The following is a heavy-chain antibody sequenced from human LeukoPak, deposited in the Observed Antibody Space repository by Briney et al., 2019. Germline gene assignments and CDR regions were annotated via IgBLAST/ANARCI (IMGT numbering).Heavy chain of an antibody. D-gene: IGHD6-6*01. Sequence: PGGSLRLSCAASGFTFSSYWMHWVRQAPVKGLVWVSRINSDGSSTSYADSVNGRFTISRDNAKNSLYLQMNSLRAEDTAVYYCARSRTYSSNWFDPWGQGTLVTVSS. CDR3: ARSRTYSSNWFDP. CDR2: INSDGSST. J-gene: IGHJ5*02. CDR1: GFTFSSYW. V-gene: IGHV3-74*01.